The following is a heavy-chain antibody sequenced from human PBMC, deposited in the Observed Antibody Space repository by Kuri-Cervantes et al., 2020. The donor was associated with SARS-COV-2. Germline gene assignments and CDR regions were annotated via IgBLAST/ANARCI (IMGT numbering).Heavy chain of an antibody. CDR2: MNPNSGNT. J-gene: IGHJ5*02. V-gene: IGHV1-8*01. CDR3: ARYSSGSNREDWFDP. CDR1: GYTFTSYD. D-gene: IGHD1-26*01. Sequence: ASVKVSCKASGYTFTSYDINWVRQATGQGLEWMGWMNPNSGNTGYAQKFQGRVTMTRNTSISTAYMELSSLRSEDTAVYYCARYSSGSNREDWFDPWGQGTLVTVSS.